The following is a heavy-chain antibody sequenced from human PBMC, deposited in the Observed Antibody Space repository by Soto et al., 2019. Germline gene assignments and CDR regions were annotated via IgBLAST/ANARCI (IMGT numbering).Heavy chain of an antibody. CDR3: ARGITVAGIGSRFGLDP. Sequence: GGSLRLSCAASGFTFSSYSMNWVRQAPGKGLEWVSSISSSSSYIYYADSVKGRFTISSDNAKNSLYLQMNSLRAEDTAVYYCARGITVAGIGSRFGLDPWGQGTLVTVSS. V-gene: IGHV3-21*01. D-gene: IGHD6-19*01. CDR1: GFTFSSYS. J-gene: IGHJ5*02. CDR2: ISSSSSYI.